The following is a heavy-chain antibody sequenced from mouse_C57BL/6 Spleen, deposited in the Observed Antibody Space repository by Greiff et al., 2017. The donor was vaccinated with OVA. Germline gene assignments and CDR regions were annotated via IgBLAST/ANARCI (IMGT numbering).Heavy chain of an antibody. Sequence: VQLQQSGPELVKPGASVKISCKASGYSFTGYYMNWVKQSPEKSLEWIGEINPSTGGTTYNQKFKAKATLTVDKSSSTAYMQLKSLTSEDSAVYYCARLGTTVVANFDYWGQGTTLTVSS. CDR3: ARLGTTVVANFDY. D-gene: IGHD1-1*01. CDR2: INPSTGGT. J-gene: IGHJ2*01. CDR1: GYSFTGYY. V-gene: IGHV1-42*01.